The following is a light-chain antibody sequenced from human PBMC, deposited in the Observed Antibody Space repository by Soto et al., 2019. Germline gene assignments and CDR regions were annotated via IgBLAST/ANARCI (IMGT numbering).Light chain of an antibody. Sequence: QSALTQPACVSGSPGQSITISCTGTSSDIGGYKYVSWYQQHPGKAPKVIIYDVTYRPSGVSDRFSGSKSGNTASLTISGLQAEDEADYYCSSYTSTTTLYIFGTGTKVTVL. CDR2: DVT. J-gene: IGLJ1*01. CDR1: SSDIGGYKY. CDR3: SSYTSTTTLYI. V-gene: IGLV2-14*03.